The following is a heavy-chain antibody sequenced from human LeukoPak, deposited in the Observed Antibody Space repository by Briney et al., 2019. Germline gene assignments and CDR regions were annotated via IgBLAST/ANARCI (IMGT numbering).Heavy chain of an antibody. CDR1: GFTFSGSA. CDR2: IRSKANSYAT. J-gene: IGHJ4*02. V-gene: IGHV3-73*01. D-gene: IGHD3-16*02. CDR3: PRGDDYVWGSYRLFDY. Sequence: VGSLRLSCAASGFTFSGSAMHWVRQASGKGLEWVCRIRSKANSYATAYAASVKGRFTISRDDSKNKPYLQMNSLKTEDTAVYSCPRGDDYVWGSYRLFDYWGQGTLVTVSS.